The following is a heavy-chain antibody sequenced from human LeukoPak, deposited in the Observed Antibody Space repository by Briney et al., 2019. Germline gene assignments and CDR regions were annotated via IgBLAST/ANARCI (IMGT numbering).Heavy chain of an antibody. J-gene: IGHJ4*02. CDR2: ISYDGSNK. V-gene: IGHV3-30*18. CDR1: GFTFSSYG. Sequence: GGSLRLSCAASGFTFSSYGMHGVRQAPGKGLEWVAVISYDGSNKYYADSVKGRFTISRDNSKNTLYLQMNSLRAEDTAVYYCAKDGPYYFDYWGQGTLVTVSS. CDR3: AKDGPYYFDY.